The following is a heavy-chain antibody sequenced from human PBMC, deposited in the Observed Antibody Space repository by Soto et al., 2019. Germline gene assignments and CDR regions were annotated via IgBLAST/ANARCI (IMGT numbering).Heavy chain of an antibody. CDR1: GGSISSGDYY. CDR3: ARRVAAATDWFDP. D-gene: IGHD2-2*01. Sequence: SETLSLTCTVSGGSISSGDYYWSWIRQPPGKGLEWIGYIYYSGSTYYNPSLKSRVTISVDTSKNQFSLKLSSVTAADTAVYYCARRVAAATDWFDPWGQGTLVTVSS. J-gene: IGHJ5*02. V-gene: IGHV4-30-4*01. CDR2: IYYSGST.